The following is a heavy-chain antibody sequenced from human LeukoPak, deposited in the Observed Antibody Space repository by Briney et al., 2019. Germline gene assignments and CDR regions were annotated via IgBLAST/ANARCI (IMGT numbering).Heavy chain of an antibody. V-gene: IGHV3-74*01. CDR2: IKTDGSRT. Sequence: GGSLRLSCAASGFTFSSYWMHWVRQAPGKGLVWVSRIKTDGSRTSYADSVKGRFTISRDNAKNTLYLQMNSLRAEDTAVYYCARESYCSGGGCYSGRAFDIWGQGTMVTVSS. J-gene: IGHJ3*02. CDR3: ARESYCSGGGCYSGRAFDI. CDR1: GFTFSSYW. D-gene: IGHD2-15*01.